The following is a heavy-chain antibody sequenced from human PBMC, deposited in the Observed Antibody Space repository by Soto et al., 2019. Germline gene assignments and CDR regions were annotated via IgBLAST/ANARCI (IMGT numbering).Heavy chain of an antibody. V-gene: IGHV4-59*01. D-gene: IGHD3-22*01. J-gene: IGHJ4*02. CDR2: IYNSGST. CDR3: ARDRAYYDSNGLYFDY. CDR1: GAAISDYY. Sequence: SKTLSLTCTVSGAAISDYYWSWIRQPPGKRLEWIGYIYNSGSTNYNPSLKSRVTISLDTSKNQFSLNLNSVTAADTAVYYCARDRAYYDSNGLYFDYWGQGTLVTVSS.